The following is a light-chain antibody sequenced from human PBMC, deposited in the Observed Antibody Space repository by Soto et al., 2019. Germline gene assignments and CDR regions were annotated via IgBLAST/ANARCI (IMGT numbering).Light chain of an antibody. CDR3: QQYGSSGT. CDR2: DAS. J-gene: IGKJ1*01. CDR1: QGVSSY. V-gene: IGKV3-20*01. Sequence: IVLTQSPATRSLSPGERATLSCRASQGVSSYLARYQQKPGQAPRLLIYDASNRATGIPGRFSGTGTDYTLTISRLEPEDFAVYYCQQYGSSGTFGQGTKVDIK.